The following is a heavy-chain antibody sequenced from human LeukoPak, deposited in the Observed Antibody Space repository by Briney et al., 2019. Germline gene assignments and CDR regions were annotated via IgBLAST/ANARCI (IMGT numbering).Heavy chain of an antibody. V-gene: IGHV3-7*03. CDR2: IKQDGKQK. Sequence: GGPLRLSCAPSGFTFSSYWMSWVRQAPGKGLEWVAIIKQDGKQKNYVDSVKGRFTISRDNANISLYLQMNILRAEDTAVYYCVRGLVGYCSGGAWDGTCFDYWGQGTLVSVSS. CDR1: GFTFSSYW. D-gene: IGHD2-15*01. J-gene: IGHJ4*02. CDR3: VRGLVGYCSGGAWDGTCFDY.